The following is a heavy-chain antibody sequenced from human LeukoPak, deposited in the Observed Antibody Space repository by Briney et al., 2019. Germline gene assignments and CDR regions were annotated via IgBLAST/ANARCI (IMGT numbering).Heavy chain of an antibody. Sequence: GGSLRLSCAASGFTFSSYGMHWVRQAPGKGLEWVAVISYDGSNKYYADSVEGRFTISRDNSKNTLYLQMNSLRAEDTAVYYCATLYGEGWFDPWGQGTLVTVSS. CDR1: GFTFSSYG. CDR3: ATLYGEGWFDP. CDR2: ISYDGSNK. J-gene: IGHJ5*02. V-gene: IGHV3-30*03. D-gene: IGHD7-27*01.